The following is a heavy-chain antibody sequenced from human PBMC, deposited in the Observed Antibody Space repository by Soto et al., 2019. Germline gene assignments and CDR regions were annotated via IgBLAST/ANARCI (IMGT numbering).Heavy chain of an antibody. CDR2: IYSGGST. CDR3: ARGRDGYNGFDY. J-gene: IGHJ4*02. V-gene: IGHV3-53*01. Sequence: GGSLRLSCAASGFTVSSNYMSWVRQAPGKGLEWVSVIYSGGSTYYADSVKGRFTISRDNSKNTLYLQMNSLRAEDTAVYYCARGRDGYNGFDYWGQGTLVTVSS. CDR1: GFTVSSNY. D-gene: IGHD5-12*01.